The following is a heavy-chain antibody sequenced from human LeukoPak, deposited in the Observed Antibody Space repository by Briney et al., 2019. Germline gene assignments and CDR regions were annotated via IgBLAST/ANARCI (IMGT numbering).Heavy chain of an antibody. V-gene: IGHV1-3*01. CDR3: AREAGTNWIFGEYFPF. J-gene: IGHJ1*01. D-gene: IGHD1-1*01. CDR1: GYTFTNYA. Sequence: ASVKVSCKASGYTFTNYAIQWVRQVPGQRLEWMGWINAGHGNTKYSQKLQGRVTITRDTSANTAYMELSGLRSDDTAVYYCAREAGTNWIFGEYFPFWGQGTLVTVSA. CDR2: INAGHGNT.